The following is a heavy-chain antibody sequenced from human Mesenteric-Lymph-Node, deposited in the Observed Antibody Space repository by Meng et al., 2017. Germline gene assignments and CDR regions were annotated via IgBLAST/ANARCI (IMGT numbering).Heavy chain of an antibody. CDR2: INPNSGGT. V-gene: IGHV1-2*02. D-gene: IGHD3-22*01. Sequence: ASVKVSCKASGYTFTGYYMHWVRQAPGQGLEWMGWINPNSGGTNYAQKFQGRVTMTRDTSISTAYMELSRLRSEDTAVYYCAREKSSGYYLDAFDVWGQGTMVTVSS. CDR1: GYTFTGYY. J-gene: IGHJ3*01. CDR3: AREKSSGYYLDAFDV.